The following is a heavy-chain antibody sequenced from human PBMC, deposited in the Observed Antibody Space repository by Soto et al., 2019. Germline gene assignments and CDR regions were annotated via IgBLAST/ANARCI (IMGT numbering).Heavy chain of an antibody. CDR2: IIPIFGTA. CDR3: ARARGGRLVSDYYYGMDV. J-gene: IGHJ6*02. CDR1: GGTFSSYA. Sequence: QVQLVQSRAEVKKPGSSVKVSCKASGGTFSSYAISWVRQAPGQGLEWMGGIIPIFGTANYAQKFQGRVTITADESTSTAYMELSSLRSEDTAVYYCARARGGRLVSDYYYGMDVWGQGTTVTVSS. D-gene: IGHD2-21*02. V-gene: IGHV1-69*01.